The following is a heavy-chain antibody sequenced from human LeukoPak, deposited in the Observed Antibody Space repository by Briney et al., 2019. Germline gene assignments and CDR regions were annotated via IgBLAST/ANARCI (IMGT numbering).Heavy chain of an antibody. D-gene: IGHD6-13*01. CDR2: IDPSDSYT. Sequence: GESLKISCKGSGYSFTSYWISWVRQMPGKGLEWMGRIDPSDSYTNYSPSFQGHVTISADKSISTAYLQWSSLKASDTAMYYCARHSGQLGIAAAGTVPTDAFDIWGQGTMVTVSS. J-gene: IGHJ3*02. CDR1: GYSFTSYW. CDR3: ARHSGQLGIAAAGTVPTDAFDI. V-gene: IGHV5-10-1*01.